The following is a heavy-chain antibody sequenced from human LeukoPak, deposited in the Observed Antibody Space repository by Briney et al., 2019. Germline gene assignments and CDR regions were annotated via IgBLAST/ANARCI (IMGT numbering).Heavy chain of an antibody. J-gene: IGHJ4*02. D-gene: IGHD6-13*01. Sequence: GGSLRLSCAASGFTFSSYTMNWVRQAPGKGLEWVSSISGSSRHKYYADSVKGRFTISRDNAKNSLYLQMNSLRAEDTAVYHCARTANFAAGYYIDYWGQGTLVTVSS. CDR2: ISGSSRHK. CDR1: GFTFSSYT. CDR3: ARTANFAAGYYIDY. V-gene: IGHV3-21*01.